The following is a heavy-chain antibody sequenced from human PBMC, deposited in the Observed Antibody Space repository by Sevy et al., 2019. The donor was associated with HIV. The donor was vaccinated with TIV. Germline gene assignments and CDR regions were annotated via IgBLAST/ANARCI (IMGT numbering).Heavy chain of an antibody. CDR1: GDSISNSRYY. CDR2: VYYSGST. Sequence: SETLSLTCTVSGDSISNSRYYWGWIRQPPGKGVEWIGSVYYSGSTYYNPSLKSRVTLSIDTSKNQFLLKVNSVTATDTAVYYCANQPLTLISPPDSWGQGTLVTVSS. J-gene: IGHJ4*02. V-gene: IGHV4-39*01. CDR3: ANQPLTLISPPDS. D-gene: IGHD2-2*01.